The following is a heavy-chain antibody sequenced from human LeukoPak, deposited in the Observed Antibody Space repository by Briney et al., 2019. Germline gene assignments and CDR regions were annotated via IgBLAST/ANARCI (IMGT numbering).Heavy chain of an antibody. CDR1: GFTVSSNH. CDR3: ARAFLGDSPYYFDY. CDR2: IYSGGST. V-gene: IGHV3-53*01. D-gene: IGHD4-17*01. J-gene: IGHJ4*02. Sequence: GGSLRLSCAASGFTVSSNHMSWVRQAPGKGLEWVSVIYSGGSTYYADSVKGRFTISRDNSKNTLYLQMNSLRAEDTAVYYCARAFLGDSPYYFDYWGQGTLVTVSS.